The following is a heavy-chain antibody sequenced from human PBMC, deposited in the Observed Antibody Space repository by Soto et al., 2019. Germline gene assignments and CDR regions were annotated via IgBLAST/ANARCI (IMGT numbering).Heavy chain of an antibody. CDR1: GYTFTRYG. V-gene: IGHV1-18*01. D-gene: IGHD2-8*01. CDR2: ISGYNGDT. CDR3: AKNGQPPYYYYGMDV. J-gene: IGHJ6*02. Sequence: ASVKVSCKASGYTFTRYGISWVRQAPGQGLEWVGWISGYNGDTKYAQKFQGRVTMTVDTSTTTAYMELRSLTSDDRAVYYCAKNGQPPYYYYGMDVWG.